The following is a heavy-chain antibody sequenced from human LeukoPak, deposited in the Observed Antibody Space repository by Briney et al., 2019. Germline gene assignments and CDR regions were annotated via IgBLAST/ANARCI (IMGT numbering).Heavy chain of an antibody. CDR1: GYTLTELS. D-gene: IGHD2-2*01. Sequence: GASVKVSCKVSGYTLTELSMHWVRQAPGKGLEWMGGFEPEDGETIYAQKFQGRVTMTEDTSTDTAYMELSSLRSEDTAVYYCATAVVVPAAISTFDYWGQGTLVTVSS. CDR3: ATAVVVPAAISTFDY. CDR2: FEPEDGET. V-gene: IGHV1-24*01. J-gene: IGHJ4*02.